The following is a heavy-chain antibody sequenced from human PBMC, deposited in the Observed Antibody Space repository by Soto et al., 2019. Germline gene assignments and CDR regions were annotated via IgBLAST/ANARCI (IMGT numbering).Heavy chain of an antibody. V-gene: IGHV3-30*03. D-gene: IGHD3-9*01. CDR3: TTDSQLSTVFVRFDY. CDR2: ISYDGSNK. Sequence: GGSLRLSCAASGFTFSSYGMHWVRQAPGKGLEWVAVISYDGSNKYYADSVKGRFTISRDNSKNTLYLQMNSLTTEDTAIYYCTTDSQLSTVFVRFDYWGHGTLVTVSS. CDR1: GFTFSSYG. J-gene: IGHJ4*01.